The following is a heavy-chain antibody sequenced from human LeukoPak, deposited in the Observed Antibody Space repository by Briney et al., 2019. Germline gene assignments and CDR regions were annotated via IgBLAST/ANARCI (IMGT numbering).Heavy chain of an antibody. Sequence: KPGGSLRLSCAGSGFTFSNYGMSWVRQAPGKGLEWVSFITGSSSYIYYTDSVKGRFTISRDNAKNSLFLQMNSLRDEDTAVYYCASGFSSSPYFDYWGQGTLVTVSS. CDR1: GFTFSNYG. D-gene: IGHD6-6*01. V-gene: IGHV3-21*01. CDR3: ASGFSSSPYFDY. CDR2: ITGSSSYI. J-gene: IGHJ4*02.